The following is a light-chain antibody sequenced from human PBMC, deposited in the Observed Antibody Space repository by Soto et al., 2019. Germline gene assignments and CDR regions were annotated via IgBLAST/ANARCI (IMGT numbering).Light chain of an antibody. CDR2: GAS. V-gene: IGKV3-20*01. CDR1: QSVGSTY. Sequence: EIVLTLSPSTLSLSPGERATLSCRASQSVGSTYLAWYQQKPGQAPRLLIFGASGRATGIPDRFSGSGSGTDFTLTISRLEPEDFAVYYCQQYGSLSWTFGQGTKVDIK. J-gene: IGKJ1*01. CDR3: QQYGSLSWT.